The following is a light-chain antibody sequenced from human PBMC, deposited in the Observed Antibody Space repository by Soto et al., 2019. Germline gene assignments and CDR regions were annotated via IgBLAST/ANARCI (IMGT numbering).Light chain of an antibody. Sequence: EIVLTQSPGTLSLSPGERATLSCRASQSVRSNYLAWYQQKPGQAPRLLIYNSSTRATGIPDRFSGSGSGTDFTLTISRLEAEDFALYYCQQYSALPQTFGQGTKVEIK. CDR2: NSS. J-gene: IGKJ1*01. CDR1: QSVRSNY. V-gene: IGKV3-20*01. CDR3: QQYSALPQT.